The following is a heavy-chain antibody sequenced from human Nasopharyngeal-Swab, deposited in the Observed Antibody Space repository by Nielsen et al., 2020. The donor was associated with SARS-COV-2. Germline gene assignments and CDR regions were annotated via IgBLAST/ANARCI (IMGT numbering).Heavy chain of an antibody. Sequence: LSLTCAVYGGSFSGYYWSWIRQPPGKGLEWVSYISSSSSTIYYADSVKGRFTISRDNAKNSLYLQMNSLRAEDTAVYYCARDLAVAGTSFDYWGQGTLVTVSS. CDR1: GGSFSGYY. J-gene: IGHJ4*02. D-gene: IGHD6-19*01. CDR2: ISSSSSTI. V-gene: IGHV3-11*04. CDR3: ARDLAVAGTSFDY.